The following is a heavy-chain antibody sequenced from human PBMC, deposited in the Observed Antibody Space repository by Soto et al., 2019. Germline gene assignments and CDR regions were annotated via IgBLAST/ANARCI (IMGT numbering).Heavy chain of an antibody. CDR1: GYSFTSYW. V-gene: IGHV5-51*01. CDR3: ARSKGAAVGIVRSNSYYYGMDV. Sequence: GESPKISCKGSGYSFTSYWIGWVRQMPGEGLEWMGIIYPGDSDTRYSPSFQGQVTISADKSISTAYLQWSSLKASDTAMYYCARSKGAAVGIVRSNSYYYGMDVWGHGTTVTVSS. J-gene: IGHJ6*02. D-gene: IGHD6-13*01. CDR2: IYPGDSDT.